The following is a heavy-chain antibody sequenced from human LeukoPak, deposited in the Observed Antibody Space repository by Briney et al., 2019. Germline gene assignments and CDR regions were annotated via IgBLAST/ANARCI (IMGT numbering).Heavy chain of an antibody. J-gene: IGHJ4*02. V-gene: IGHV3-30*03. CDR3: TSICSSSSCYLDY. D-gene: IGHD2-2*01. CDR2: MSFDGSNK. CDR1: GFTFNNYG. Sequence: GRYLRLSCADSGFTFNNYGMHWVRQAPGKGLEWVAVMSFDGSNKYYADSVKGRFTISRDNSRNTLYLQMNSLRVEDTAVYYCTSICSSSSCYLDYWGQGTLVTVSS.